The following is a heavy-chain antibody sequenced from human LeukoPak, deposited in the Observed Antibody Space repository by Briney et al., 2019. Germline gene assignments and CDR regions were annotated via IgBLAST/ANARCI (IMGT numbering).Heavy chain of an antibody. CDR3: ARSYYYGSGSNYPPYYYYYMDV. D-gene: IGHD3-10*01. CDR1: GGTFSSYA. Sequence: SVKVSCKASGGTFSSYAISWVRQAPGQGLEWMGGIIPIFGTANYAQKFQGRVTITADESTSTAYMELSSLRSEDTAVYYCARSYYYGSGSNYPPYYYYYMDVWGKGTTVTVSS. J-gene: IGHJ6*03. V-gene: IGHV1-69*13. CDR2: IIPIFGTA.